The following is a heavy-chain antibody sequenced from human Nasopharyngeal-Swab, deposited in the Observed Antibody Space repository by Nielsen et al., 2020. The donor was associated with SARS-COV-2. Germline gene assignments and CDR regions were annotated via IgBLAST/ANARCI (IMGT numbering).Heavy chain of an antibody. D-gene: IGHD2-21*01. J-gene: IGHJ5*02. Sequence: VRQAPGKGLEWVAVISYDGSNKYYADSVKGRFTISRDNSKNTLYLQMNSQRAEDTAVYYCAKDQSINWFDPWGQGTLVTVSS. CDR2: ISYDGSNK. V-gene: IGHV3-30*18. CDR3: AKDQSINWFDP.